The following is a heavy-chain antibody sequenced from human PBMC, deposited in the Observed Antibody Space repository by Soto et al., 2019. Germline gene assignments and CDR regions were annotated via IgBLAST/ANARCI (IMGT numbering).Heavy chain of an antibody. CDR1: GYTFTSYG. D-gene: IGHD5-18*01. CDR3: ARRHSYGSAADDAFDI. Sequence: QVQLVQSGAEVKKPGASVKVSCKASGYTFTSYGISWVRQAPGQGLEWMGWISAYNSNTNYAQKLQGRVTMTTDTSTSTAYMELRSLRSDDTAVYYCARRHSYGSAADDAFDIWGQGTMVTVSS. CDR2: ISAYNSNT. J-gene: IGHJ3*02. V-gene: IGHV1-18*04.